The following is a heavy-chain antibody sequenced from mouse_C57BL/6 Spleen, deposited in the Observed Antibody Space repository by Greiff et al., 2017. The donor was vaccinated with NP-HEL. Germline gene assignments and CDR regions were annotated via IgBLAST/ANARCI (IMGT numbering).Heavy chain of an antibody. J-gene: IGHJ4*01. CDR2: ISSGSSTI. Sequence: DVMLVESGGGLVKPGGSLKLSCAASGFTFSDYGMHWVRQAPEKGLEWVAYISSGSSTIYYADTVKGRFTISRDNAKNTLFLQMTSLRSEDTAMYYCARRENYYGYMDYWGQGTSVTVSS. CDR1: GFTFSDYG. D-gene: IGHD1-1*01. CDR3: ARRENYYGYMDY. V-gene: IGHV5-17*01.